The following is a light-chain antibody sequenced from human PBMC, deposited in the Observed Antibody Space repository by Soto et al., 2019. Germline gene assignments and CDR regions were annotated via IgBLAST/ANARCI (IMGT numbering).Light chain of an antibody. CDR3: QTYDSRLSASI. V-gene: IGLV1-40*01. CDR2: DNS. CDR1: STNIRSYYG. J-gene: IGLJ2*01. Sequence: QSVLTQPPSVSGAPGQKVTISCVGSSTNIRSYYGVHWYQQLPGAAPKLLIYDNSNRPSGVADRFSGSKSGTSASLAITGLQTDDEADYFCQTYDSRLSASIFGGGTKLTVL.